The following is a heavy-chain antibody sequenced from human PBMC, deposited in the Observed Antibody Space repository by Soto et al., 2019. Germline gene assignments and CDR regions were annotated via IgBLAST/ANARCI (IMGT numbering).Heavy chain of an antibody. CDR3: AGGVLGLIAVEINDAFDI. Sequence: QVQLVQSGAEVKKPGSSVKVSCKASGGTFSSYAISWVRQAPGQGLEWMGGIIPIFGTANYAQKFQGRVTITADESTSTAYMELSSLRSEDTAVYYCAGGVLGLIAVEINDAFDIWGQGTMVTVSS. CDR2: IIPIFGTA. V-gene: IGHV1-69*01. CDR1: GGTFSSYA. D-gene: IGHD6-19*01. J-gene: IGHJ3*02.